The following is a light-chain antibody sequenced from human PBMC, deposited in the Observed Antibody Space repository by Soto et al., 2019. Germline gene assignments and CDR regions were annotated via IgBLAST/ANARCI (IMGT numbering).Light chain of an antibody. CDR1: SNDVGAYDH. J-gene: IGLJ1*01. CDR3: ATWDDSLNGYA. V-gene: IGLV2-11*01. CDR2: DVN. Sequence: QSVLTQPLSVSGSPGQSVAISCTGTSNDVGAYDHVSWYQHSPDKAPKLLIFDVNKRPSGVPDRFSGSKSGNTASLTISGLQADDEAEYFCATWDDSLNGYAFGTRTKVTVL.